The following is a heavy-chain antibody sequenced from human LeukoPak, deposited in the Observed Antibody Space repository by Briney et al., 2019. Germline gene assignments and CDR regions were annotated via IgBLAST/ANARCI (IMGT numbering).Heavy chain of an antibody. J-gene: IGHJ5*02. CDR2: INHSGST. CDR3: ARASDFWSGYYHNWFDP. V-gene: IGHV4-34*01. D-gene: IGHD3-3*01. CDR1: GGSFSGYY. Sequence: SETLSLTCAVYGGSFSGYYWGWIRQPPGKGLEWIGEINHSGSTNYNPSLKSRVTISVDTSKNQFSLKLSSVTAADTAVYYCARASDFWSGYYHNWFDPWGQGTLVTVSS.